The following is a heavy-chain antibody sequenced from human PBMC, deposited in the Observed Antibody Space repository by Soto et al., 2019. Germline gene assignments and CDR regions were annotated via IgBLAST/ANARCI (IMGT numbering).Heavy chain of an antibody. CDR3: ARGGSGYTWFNEF. CDR2: IIPVFQTA. J-gene: IGHJ4*02. D-gene: IGHD3-22*01. Sequence: QAQLVQSGAEVKKPGSSVKVSCKASGGLFSSYPISWVRQVPGQGLEWMGGIIPVFQTAYYTQRFQGRVTITADESTNTAYMERSSLRSEDTAIYYCARGGSGYTWFNEFWGQGTLVTVSS. CDR1: GGLFSSYP. V-gene: IGHV1-69*01.